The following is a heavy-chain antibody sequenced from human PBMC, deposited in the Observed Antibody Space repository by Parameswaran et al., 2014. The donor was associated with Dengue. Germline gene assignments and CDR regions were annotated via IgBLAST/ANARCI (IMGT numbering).Heavy chain of an antibody. J-gene: IGHJ4*02. CDR2: IRYDGSNK. V-gene: IGHV3-30*02. CDR3: ELYSGSYYSDFDY. D-gene: IGHD1-26*01. Sequence: WIRQPPGKGLEWVAFIRYDGSNKYYADSVKGRFTISRDNSKNTLYLQMNSLRAEDTAVYYCELYSGSYYSDFDYWGQGTLVTVSS.